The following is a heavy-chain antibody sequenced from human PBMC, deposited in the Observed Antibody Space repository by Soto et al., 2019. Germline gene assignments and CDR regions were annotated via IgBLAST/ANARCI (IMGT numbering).Heavy chain of an antibody. CDR3: ARANRYSEY. J-gene: IGHJ4*02. CDR1: GGSINNHY. Sequence: QVHLQESGPGLVKPSETLSLTCTVSGGSINNHYWSWLRQPPGKGLEWTGYIYYTGSTNYNPSLMSRGTMSVDTSKNQCSLNLTSLTAADTAIYYCARANRYSEYWGQGTLVTVSS. CDR2: IYYTGST. V-gene: IGHV4-59*11. D-gene: IGHD5-12*01.